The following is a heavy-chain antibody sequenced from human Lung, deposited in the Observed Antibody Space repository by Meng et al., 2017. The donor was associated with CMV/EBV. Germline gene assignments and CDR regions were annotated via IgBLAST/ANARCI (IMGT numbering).Heavy chain of an antibody. CDR3: ARIKSAIVHRRTLEYFQH. D-gene: IGHD1-26*01. V-gene: IGHV3-53*01. CDR2: IYSGGST. Sequence: GELVESGGGLIQPGGSLRLSCAASGFTVSSNYMSWVRQAPGKGLEWVSVIYSGGSTYYADSVKGRFTISRDNSKNTLYLQMNSLRAEDTAVYYCARIKSAIVHRRTLEYFQHWGQGTLVTVSS. CDR1: GFTVSSNY. J-gene: IGHJ1*01.